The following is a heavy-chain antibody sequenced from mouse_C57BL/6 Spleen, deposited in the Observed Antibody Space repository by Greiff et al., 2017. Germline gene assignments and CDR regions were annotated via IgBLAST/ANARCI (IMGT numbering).Heavy chain of an antibody. Sequence: QVTLKVCGPGILQSSQTLSLTCSFSGFSLSTSGMGVSWIRQPSGKGLEWLAHIYWDDDKRYNPSLKSQLTISKDTSRNQVFLKITSVDTADTATYYCARRSTVGDWYFDVWGTGTTVTVSS. CDR2: IYWDDDK. CDR3: ARRSTVGDWYFDV. CDR1: GFSLSTSGMG. J-gene: IGHJ1*03. D-gene: IGHD1-1*01. V-gene: IGHV8-12*01.